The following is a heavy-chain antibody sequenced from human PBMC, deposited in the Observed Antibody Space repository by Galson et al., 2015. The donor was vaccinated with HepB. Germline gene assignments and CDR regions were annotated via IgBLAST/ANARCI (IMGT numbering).Heavy chain of an antibody. V-gene: IGHV3-30*18. CDR1: GFTVSSYG. CDR2: ISYGGSNK. D-gene: IGHD3-10*01. J-gene: IGHJ4*02. CDR3: AKDAMVQGVFDY. Sequence: SLRLSCAASGFTVSSYGMHWVRQAPGKGLEWVAVISYGGSNKYSADSVKCRFTISRNNYKNTLYLQMNSMRAEETAVYYCAKDAMVQGVFDYWGQGTLVTVSS.